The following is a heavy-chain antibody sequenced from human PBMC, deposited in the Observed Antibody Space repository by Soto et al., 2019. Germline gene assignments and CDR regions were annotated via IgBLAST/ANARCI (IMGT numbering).Heavy chain of an antibody. CDR2: IYYSGST. CDR1: GGSISSGAYY. J-gene: IGHJ4*02. CDR3: ARANYFDSSGPFDY. V-gene: IGHV4-31*03. Sequence: QVQLQESGPGLVKPSQTLSLTCTVSGGSISSGAYYWSWIRQHPGKGLEWIGYIYYSGSTYYNPSLESRVTLSVDPSRNQFSLKVSSVTAADTAVYYCARANYFDSSGPFDYWGPGTLVTVSS. D-gene: IGHD3-22*01.